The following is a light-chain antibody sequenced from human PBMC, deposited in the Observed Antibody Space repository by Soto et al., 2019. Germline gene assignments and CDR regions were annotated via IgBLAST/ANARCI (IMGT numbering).Light chain of an antibody. CDR1: QSVSSSY. CDR3: QQYGSLPYT. CDR2: GAS. J-gene: IGKJ2*01. Sequence: EIVLTQSPGTLSLSPGERATLSCRASQSVSSSYLAWYQQKPGQAPRLLISGASSRATGIPDRFSGSGSGTDFTLTISRLEPEDFVVYYCQQYGSLPYTFGQGTKLEIK. V-gene: IGKV3-20*01.